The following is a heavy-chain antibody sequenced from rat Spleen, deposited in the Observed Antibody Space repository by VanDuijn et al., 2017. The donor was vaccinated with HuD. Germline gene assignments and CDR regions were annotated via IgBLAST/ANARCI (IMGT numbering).Heavy chain of an antibody. CDR1: GFTFSGHY. J-gene: IGHJ2*01. Sequence: EVQLVESGGGLVQPGRSMKLSCGASGFTFSGHYMAWVRQAPKKGLEWVASISYVGSSTYYGDSVKGRFTISRDNAKSTLYLQMNSLRSEDTATYYCSRRADYYDGTYFYDYWGQGVMVTVSS. CDR2: ISYVGSST. V-gene: IGHV5-22*01. CDR3: SRRADYYDGTYFYDY. D-gene: IGHD1-12*02.